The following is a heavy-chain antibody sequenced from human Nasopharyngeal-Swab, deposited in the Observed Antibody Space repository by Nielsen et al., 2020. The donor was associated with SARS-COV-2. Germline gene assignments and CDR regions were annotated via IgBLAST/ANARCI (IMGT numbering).Heavy chain of an antibody. CDR2: ISGSGDTT. D-gene: IGHD2-21*01. V-gene: IGHV3-23*01. CDR3: AKAPYLRGLDV. J-gene: IGHJ6*02. Sequence: GESLKISCAASGFTFSSYAMSCVRQAPGKGLEWGSIISGSGDTTYYADSVNDRFTISRDNSKNTLYLQMNSLRVEDTALYYCAKAPYLRGLDVGGQGTTVTVSS. CDR1: GFTFSSYA.